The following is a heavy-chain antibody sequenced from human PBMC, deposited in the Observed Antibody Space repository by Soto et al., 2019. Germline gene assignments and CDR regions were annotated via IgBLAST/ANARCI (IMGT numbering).Heavy chain of an antibody. V-gene: IGHV1-18*04. Sequence: QGQLVQSGAEMKKPGASVKVSCKASGYTFTTYGISWVRQAPGQGLEWMGWISAYNGNTQYAQKLQGRVTMTTDTSTSTAYVELRSLRSDDTAVYYCAREHFPTTHDSFDYWGQGTLVTVSS. CDR2: ISAYNGNT. CDR3: AREHFPTTHDSFDY. D-gene: IGHD3-3*02. CDR1: GYTFTTYG. J-gene: IGHJ4*02.